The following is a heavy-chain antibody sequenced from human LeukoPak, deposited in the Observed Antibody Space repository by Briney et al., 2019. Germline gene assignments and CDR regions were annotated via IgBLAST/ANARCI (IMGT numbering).Heavy chain of an antibody. J-gene: IGHJ5*02. CDR1: GGSIISSSYS. V-gene: IGHV4-39*01. Sequence: SETLSLTCTVSGGSIISSSYSWGWIRQPPGKGLEWIGTIYYSGTTYYNPSVKSRVTISVETSKNEFSLKLNSVTAADTAVYYCARLPTGFPNWFDPWGQGTRVTVSS. D-gene: IGHD2-8*02. CDR2: IYYSGTT. CDR3: ARLPTGFPNWFDP.